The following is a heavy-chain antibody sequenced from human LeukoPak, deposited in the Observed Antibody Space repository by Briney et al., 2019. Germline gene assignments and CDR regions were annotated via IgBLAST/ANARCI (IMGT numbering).Heavy chain of an antibody. Sequence: GGSLRLSCAASGFTFSTDAISWGRQAPGKGLEWGSVISGSSDRSTYYADSVKGRFTISRDDSKNTLYMQMNSLRAEDTAIYYCAKRTVAGGGYGYFFDYWGQGTLVTVSS. CDR2: ISGSSDRST. CDR3: AKRTVAGGGYGYFFDY. V-gene: IGHV3-23*01. J-gene: IGHJ4*02. CDR1: GFTFSTDA. D-gene: IGHD6-19*01.